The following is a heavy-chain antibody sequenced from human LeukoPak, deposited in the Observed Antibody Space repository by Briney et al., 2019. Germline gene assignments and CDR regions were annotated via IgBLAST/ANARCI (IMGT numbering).Heavy chain of an antibody. D-gene: IGHD3-3*01. CDR3: ARHLQYYDFWSGYSYDAFDI. J-gene: IGHJ3*02. V-gene: IGHV4-4*07. CDR1: GGSISSYY. CDR2: IYTSGST. Sequence: PSETLSLTCTVSGGSISSYYWSWIRQPAGKGLEWIGRIYTSGSTNYNPSLKSRVTMSVDTSKNQFSLKLSSVTAADTAVYYCARHLQYYDFWSGYSYDAFDIWGQGTMVTVSS.